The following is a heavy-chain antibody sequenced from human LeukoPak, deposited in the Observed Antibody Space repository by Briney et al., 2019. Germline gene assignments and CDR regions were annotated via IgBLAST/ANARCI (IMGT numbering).Heavy chain of an antibody. J-gene: IGHJ4*02. D-gene: IGHD6-6*01. CDR1: GYTFTIYD. CDR2: ISAYNGNT. V-gene: IGHV1-18*01. CDR3: ATIGYSSSSTRDY. Sequence: ASVKFSCKAPGYTFTIYDISWVRQAPGQGLKWMRWISAYNGNTNYAQKLQGRVTMTTDTSTSTAYMELRSLRSDDTAVYYCATIGYSSSSTRDYWGQGTLVTVSS.